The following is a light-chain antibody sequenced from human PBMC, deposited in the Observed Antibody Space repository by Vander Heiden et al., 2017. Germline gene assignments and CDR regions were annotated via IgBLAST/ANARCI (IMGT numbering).Light chain of an antibody. V-gene: IGKV3-20*01. J-gene: IGKJ4*01. CDR3: QQYGISPLT. CDR1: QSVDRNY. CDR2: AAS. Sequence: EIVLTQSPDTLSLSPGERATLSCRASQSVDRNYLAWYQHKPGQAPRLLIYAASSRATGIPDRFSGSGSGTDFTFTISRLEPEDFAVYFCQQYGISPLTFGGGTKVDIK.